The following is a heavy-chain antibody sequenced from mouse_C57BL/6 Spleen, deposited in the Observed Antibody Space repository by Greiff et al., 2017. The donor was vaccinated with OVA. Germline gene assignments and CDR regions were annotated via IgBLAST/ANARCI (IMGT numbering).Heavy chain of an antibody. CDR2: INYDGSST. J-gene: IGHJ3*01. CDR3: AREELGAWFAY. Sequence: EVKLVESEGGLVQPGSSMKLSCTASGFTFSDYYMAWVRQVPEKGLEWVANINYDGSSTYYLDSLKSRFIISRDNAKNILYLQMSRLKSEDTATYYCAREELGAWFAYWGQGTLVTVSA. CDR1: GFTFSDYY. V-gene: IGHV5-16*01.